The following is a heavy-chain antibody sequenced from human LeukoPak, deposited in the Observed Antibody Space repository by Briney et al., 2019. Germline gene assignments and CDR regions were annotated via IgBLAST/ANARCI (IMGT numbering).Heavy chain of an antibody. CDR1: GFTVSSNF. V-gene: IGHV3-66*01. CDR3: ARGAQLRWELLNYFDY. Sequence: PGGSLRLSCAASGFTVSSNFINWVRQAPGEGLEWVAVIYRGGSTHYADSVKGRFTISRDNSKNTLSLQMNSLRAEDTAVYYCARGAQLRWELLNYFDYWGQGTLVTVSS. J-gene: IGHJ4*02. D-gene: IGHD1-26*01. CDR2: IYRGGST.